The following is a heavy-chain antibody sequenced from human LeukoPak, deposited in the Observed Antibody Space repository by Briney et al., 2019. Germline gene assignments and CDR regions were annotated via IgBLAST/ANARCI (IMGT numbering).Heavy chain of an antibody. V-gene: IGHV3-11*05. D-gene: IGHD2-2*01. CDR2: ISSSSSYT. CDR3: ARDRTIVVVPAVHPELIFDP. CDR1: GFTFSDYY. Sequence: GGSLRLSCAASGFTFSDYYMSWIRQAPGKGLERVSYISSSSSYTNYADSVKGRFTISRDNAKNSLYLQMNSLRAEDTAVYYCARDRTIVVVPAVHPELIFDPWGQGTLVTVSS. J-gene: IGHJ5*02.